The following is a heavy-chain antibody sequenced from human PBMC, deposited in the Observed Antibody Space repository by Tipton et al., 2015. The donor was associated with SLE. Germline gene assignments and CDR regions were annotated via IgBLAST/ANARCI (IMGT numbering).Heavy chain of an antibody. CDR3: ARVSSSGNWFDP. D-gene: IGHD6-6*01. CDR1: GGSISSSSYY. Sequence: TLSLTCTVSGGSISSSSYYWGWIRQPPGKGLEWIGSIYYSGSTYYNPSLKSRVTISVDTSKDQFSLKLSSVTAADTAVYYCARVSSSGNWFDPWGQGTLVTVSS. CDR2: IYYSGST. J-gene: IGHJ5*02. V-gene: IGHV4-39*01.